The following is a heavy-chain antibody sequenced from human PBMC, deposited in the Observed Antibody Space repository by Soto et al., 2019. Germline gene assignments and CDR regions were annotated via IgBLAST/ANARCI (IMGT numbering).Heavy chain of an antibody. CDR1: GFTFGSYA. CDR2: IKSKTDGGTT. CDR3: TSLDPGIAAAGTIDYYYYGMDV. Sequence: PGGSLRLSCAASGFTFGSYAMSWVRQPPGKGLEWVGRIKSKTDGGTTDYAAPVKGRFTISRDDSKNTLYLQMNSLKTEDTAVYYCTSLDPGIAAAGTIDYYYYGMDVWGQGTTVTVSS. D-gene: IGHD6-13*01. V-gene: IGHV3-15*01. J-gene: IGHJ6*02.